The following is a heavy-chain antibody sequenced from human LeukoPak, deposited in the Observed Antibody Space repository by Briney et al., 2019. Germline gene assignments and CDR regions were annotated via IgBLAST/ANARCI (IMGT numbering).Heavy chain of an antibody. CDR2: ISYDGSNK. Sequence: AGSLRVSCAASGFTFSSYAMHWVRQAPGKGLEWVAVISYDGSNKYYADSVKGRFTISSDNSKNTLYLQMNSLRAEDTAVYYCARNYMDVWGKGTTVTVSS. CDR1: GFTFSSYA. V-gene: IGHV3-30-3*01. J-gene: IGHJ6*03. CDR3: ARNYMDV.